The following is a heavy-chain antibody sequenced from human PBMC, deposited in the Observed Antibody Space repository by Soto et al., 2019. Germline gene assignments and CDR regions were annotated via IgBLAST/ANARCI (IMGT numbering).Heavy chain of an antibody. V-gene: IGHV4-39*01. D-gene: IGHD2-15*01. Sequence: QLQLQESGPGLVKPSETLSLTCTVSCGSISSSSYYWGWIRQPPGKGLEWIGSIYYRGSTYYNLSLRGRVTISVDTSKDQVSLKLSSVTAADTAVYFCARIPGYCSCDSCRIDYWGQGTLVTVSS. J-gene: IGHJ4*02. CDR2: IYYRGST. CDR1: CGSISSSSYY. CDR3: ARIPGYCSCDSCRIDY.